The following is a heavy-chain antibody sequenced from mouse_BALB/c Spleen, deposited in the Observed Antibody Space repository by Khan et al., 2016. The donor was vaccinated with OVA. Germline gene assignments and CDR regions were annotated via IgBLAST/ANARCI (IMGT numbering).Heavy chain of an antibody. CDR1: GYTFTDFT. CDR2: ISTYYGDA. Sequence: QIQLVQSGAELVRPGVSVRISCKGSGYTFTDFTMHWVKQSHAMSLEWIGVISTYYGDANYNQKFKDKATMTVDKSSNTAYMDLARLTSEDSAIYYCGRGGGGDRFLYWGQGTLVTVSA. CDR3: GRGGGGDRFLY. V-gene: IGHV1S137*01. J-gene: IGHJ3*01.